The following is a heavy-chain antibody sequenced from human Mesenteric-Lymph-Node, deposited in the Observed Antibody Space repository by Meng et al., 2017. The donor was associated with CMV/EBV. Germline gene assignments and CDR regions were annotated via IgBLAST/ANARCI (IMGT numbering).Heavy chain of an antibody. Sequence: SGFTFSSYGMHWVRQAPGKGLEWVAVISYDGSNKYYADSVKGRFTISRDNSKNTLYLQMNSLRAEDTAVYYCAKSMVVAALRVSFDIWGQGTMVTVSS. J-gene: IGHJ3*02. CDR2: ISYDGSNK. D-gene: IGHD2-15*01. V-gene: IGHV3-30*18. CDR1: GFTFSSYG. CDR3: AKSMVVAALRVSFDI.